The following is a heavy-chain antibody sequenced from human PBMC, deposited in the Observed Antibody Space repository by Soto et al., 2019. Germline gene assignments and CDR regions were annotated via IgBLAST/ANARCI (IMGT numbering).Heavy chain of an antibody. CDR3: ARLPAVTPTEDSLYYYDSSGQPTG. J-gene: IGHJ4*02. V-gene: IGHV3-74*01. Sequence: GGSLRLSCAASGFTFSSYWMHWVRQAPGKGLVWVSRINSDGSSTSYADSVKGRFTISRDNAENTLYLQMNSLRAEDTAVYYCARLPAVTPTEDSLYYYDSSGQPTGWGQGTLVTVSS. D-gene: IGHD3-22*01. CDR1: GFTFSSYW. CDR2: INSDGSST.